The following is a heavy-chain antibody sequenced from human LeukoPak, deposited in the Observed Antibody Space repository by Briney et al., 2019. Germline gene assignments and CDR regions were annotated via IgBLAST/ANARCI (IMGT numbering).Heavy chain of an antibody. J-gene: IGHJ3*02. Sequence: SETLSLTCTVSGGSISSYYWSWIRQPPGKGLEWIGYIYTSGSTNYNPSLKSRVTISVDTSKNQFSLKLSSVTAADTAVYYCARHFMVRGVIDAFDIWGQGTMVTVSS. CDR1: GGSISSYY. V-gene: IGHV4-4*09. CDR3: ARHFMVRGVIDAFDI. D-gene: IGHD3-10*01. CDR2: IYTSGST.